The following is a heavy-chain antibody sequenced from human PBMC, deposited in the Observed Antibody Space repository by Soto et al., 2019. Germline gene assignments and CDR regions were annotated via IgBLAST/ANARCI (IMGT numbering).Heavy chain of an antibody. Sequence: EVQLVESGGGLVQPGGALRLSCAASGFTFSSYAMHWVRQAPGKGLEYVSATSGNGGSTYYAHSVKCRFTISRDNSKNTLYLQMGSLRAEDMAVYYCASRGYGLYFDYWGQGTLVTVSS. J-gene: IGHJ4*02. D-gene: IGHD3-10*01. CDR3: ASRGYGLYFDY. V-gene: IGHV3-64*01. CDR1: GFTFSSYA. CDR2: TSGNGGST.